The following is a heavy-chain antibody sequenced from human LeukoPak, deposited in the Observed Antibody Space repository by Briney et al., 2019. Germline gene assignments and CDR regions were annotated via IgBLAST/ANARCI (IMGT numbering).Heavy chain of an antibody. CDR1: GFTVSSNY. Sequence: GGSLRLSCAASGFTVSSNYMSWVRQAPGKGLEWVSVIYSGGSTYYADSVKGRFTISRDNSKNTLYLQMNSLRAEDTAVYYCARDLIRDYDIWTGLFPYYYYGMDVWGQATTVTVSS. J-gene: IGHJ6*02. CDR2: IYSGGST. V-gene: IGHV3-66*01. CDR3: ARDLIRDYDIWTGLFPYYYYGMDV. D-gene: IGHD3-9*01.